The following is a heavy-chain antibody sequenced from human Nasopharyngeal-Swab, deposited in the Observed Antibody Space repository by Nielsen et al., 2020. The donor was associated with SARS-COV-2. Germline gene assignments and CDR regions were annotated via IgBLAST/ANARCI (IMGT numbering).Heavy chain of an antibody. J-gene: IGHJ4*02. D-gene: IGHD6-13*01. Sequence: SETLSLTCTASGGPVSSGSYYWSWIRQPPGKGLEWIGYIYYSGSTNYNPSLKSRVTISVDTSKNQFSLKLSSVTAADTAVYYCARGYSSSWFDYWGQGTLVTVSS. CDR3: ARGYSSSWFDY. CDR2: IYYSGST. V-gene: IGHV4-61*01. CDR1: GGPVSSGSYY.